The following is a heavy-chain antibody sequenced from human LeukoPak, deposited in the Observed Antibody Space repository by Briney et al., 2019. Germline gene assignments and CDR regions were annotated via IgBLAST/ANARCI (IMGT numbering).Heavy chain of an antibody. V-gene: IGHV4-39*07. CDR2: IYYSGNT. Sequence: SETLSLTCTVSGGSISSSSYYWSWIRQPPGKGLEWIGSIYYSGNTYYNPSLKSRLTISVDTSKNQFSLRLRSVTAADTAVYYCARVRGNTANGAFGIWGQGTMVTVSS. J-gene: IGHJ3*02. CDR3: ARVRGNTANGAFGI. CDR1: GGSISSSSYY. D-gene: IGHD5-18*01.